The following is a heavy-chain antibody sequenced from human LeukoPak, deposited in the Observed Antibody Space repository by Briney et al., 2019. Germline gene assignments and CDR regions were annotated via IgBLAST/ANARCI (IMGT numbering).Heavy chain of an antibody. D-gene: IGHD4-23*01. CDR2: IKQDGSEK. CDR3: AREAYGGNSEVFDY. Sequence: PGGSLRLSCAASGFTFSSYWMSWVRQAPGKGLEWVANIKQDGSEKNYVDSVKGRFTISRDNAKTSLYLQMNSLRAEDTAVYYCAREAYGGNSEVFDYWGQGTLVTVSS. CDR1: GFTFSSYW. V-gene: IGHV3-7*03. J-gene: IGHJ4*02.